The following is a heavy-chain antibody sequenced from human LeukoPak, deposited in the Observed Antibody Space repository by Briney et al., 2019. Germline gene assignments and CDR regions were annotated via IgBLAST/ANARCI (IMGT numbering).Heavy chain of an antibody. CDR1: GFTFSSFA. CDR2: ITGSGDIT. V-gene: IGHV3-23*01. Sequence: GGSLRLSCAASGFTFSSFAMSWVRQAPGKGLEWVSSITGSGDITYYAESVKGRFTISRDNSKNTLYLQMNSLRAEDTAIYYCAKDLADYVWGSYRPDYWGQGTLVTVSS. D-gene: IGHD3-16*02. J-gene: IGHJ4*02. CDR3: AKDLADYVWGSYRPDY.